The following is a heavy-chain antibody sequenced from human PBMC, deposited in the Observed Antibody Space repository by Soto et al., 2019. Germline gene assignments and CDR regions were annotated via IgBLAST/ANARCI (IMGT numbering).Heavy chain of an antibody. V-gene: IGHV4-30-2*01. Sequence: LTCAVSGGSISSGGYSWSWIRQPPGKGLEWIGYIYQSGSTYYNPSLKSRVTISVDRSRNQFSLKLSSVTAADTAVYFCATQSYSNSGAYYYYAMDVWGQGTTVTVSS. J-gene: IGHJ6*02. D-gene: IGHD4-4*01. CDR1: GGSISSGGYS. CDR3: ATQSYSNSGAYYYYAMDV. CDR2: IYQSGST.